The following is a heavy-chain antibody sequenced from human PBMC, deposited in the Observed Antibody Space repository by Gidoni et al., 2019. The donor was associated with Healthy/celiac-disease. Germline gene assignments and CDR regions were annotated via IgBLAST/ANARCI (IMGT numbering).Heavy chain of an antibody. V-gene: IGHV3-23*01. Sequence: EVQLLESGGGLVQPGGSLRLSCAASGFTFSSHAMGWVRQAPGKGREWVSAISGSGGSTYYADSVKGRFTIARDNSKNTLYLQMNSLRAEDTAVYYCAKQPDSYGDYGQAFDIWGQGTMVTVSS. CDR2: ISGSGGST. CDR3: AKQPDSYGDYGQAFDI. D-gene: IGHD4-17*01. CDR1: GFTFSSHA. J-gene: IGHJ3*02.